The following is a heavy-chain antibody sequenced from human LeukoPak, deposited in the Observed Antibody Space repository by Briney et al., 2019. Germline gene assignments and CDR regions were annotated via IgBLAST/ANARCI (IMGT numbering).Heavy chain of an antibody. Sequence: GGSLRLPCAASGFTFRNAWMSWVRQAPGKGLEWVGRIKSKNNGGTTDYAAPVTGRFTISRDDSRNTLYLQMNSLKTEDTGVYYCTTGSTSDYGSGSYTTIDYWGQGTLVTVSS. CDR3: TTGSTSDYGSGSYTTIDY. D-gene: IGHD3-10*01. J-gene: IGHJ4*02. CDR1: GFTFRNAW. CDR2: IKSKNNGGTT. V-gene: IGHV3-15*01.